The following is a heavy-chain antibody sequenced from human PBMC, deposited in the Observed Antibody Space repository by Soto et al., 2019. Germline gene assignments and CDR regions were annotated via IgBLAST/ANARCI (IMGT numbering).Heavy chain of an antibody. D-gene: IGHD3-3*01. CDR2: IYYSGST. Sequence: SETLSLTCTVSGGSISSSSYYWGWIRQPPGKGLEWIGSIYYSGSTYYNPSLKSRVTIFVDTSKNQFSLQLSSVTAADTAVYYCARRGRYDFWSGYGMDVWGQETTVTV. CDR3: ARRGRYDFWSGYGMDV. J-gene: IGHJ6*02. V-gene: IGHV4-39*01. CDR1: GGSISSSSYY.